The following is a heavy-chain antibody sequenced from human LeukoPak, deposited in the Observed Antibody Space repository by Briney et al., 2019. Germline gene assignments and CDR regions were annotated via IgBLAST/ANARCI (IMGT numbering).Heavy chain of an antibody. CDR3: ARDRHWLYDSSGYPHYYFDY. D-gene: IGHD3-22*01. J-gene: IGHJ4*02. CDR1: GGSISSGAYY. V-gene: IGHV4-31*03. CDR2: MYYSGST. Sequence: SETLSLTCTVSGGSISSGAYYWSWIRQHPGKGLEWIGYMYYSGSTYYNPSLKSRVTISVDTSKNQFSLKLSSVTAADTAVYYCARDRHWLYDSSGYPHYYFDYWGQGTLVTVSS.